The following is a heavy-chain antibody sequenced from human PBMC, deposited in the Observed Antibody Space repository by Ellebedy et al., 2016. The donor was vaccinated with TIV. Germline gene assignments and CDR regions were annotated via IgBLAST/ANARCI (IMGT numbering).Heavy chain of an antibody. CDR1: GGSISSYY. J-gene: IGHJ4*02. CDR2: IYTSGST. V-gene: IGHV4-4*07. D-gene: IGHD3-22*01. CDR3: ARYYYDSSGYYRLDY. Sequence: MPSETLSLTCTVSGGSISSYYWSRIRQPAGKGLEWIGRIYTSGSTNYNPSLKSRVPISVETSKNQFSLKLSTLTAADTAVYYCARYYYDSSGYYRLDYWGQGTLVTVSS.